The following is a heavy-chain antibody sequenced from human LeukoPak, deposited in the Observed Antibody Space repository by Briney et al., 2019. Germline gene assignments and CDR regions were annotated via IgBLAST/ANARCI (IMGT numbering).Heavy chain of an antibody. J-gene: IGHJ4*02. CDR3: AKGGGGGCASRLAD. CDR1: GLTFSSYS. CDR2: ICGNNNGT. V-gene: IGHV3-23*01. Sequence: GGSLRLSCAASGLTFSSYSMSWVRQAPGKGLEWVSSICGNNNGTYYADSVKGRFTISRDNSKNTLYLEMNSLRAEDTGVYYCAKGGGGGCASRLADWGEGTRVTVSS. D-gene: IGHD2-15*01.